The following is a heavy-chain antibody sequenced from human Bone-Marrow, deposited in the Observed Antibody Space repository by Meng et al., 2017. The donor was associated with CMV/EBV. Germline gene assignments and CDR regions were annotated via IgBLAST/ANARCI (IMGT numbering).Heavy chain of an antibody. Sequence: SETLSLTCTVSGGSISSSSYYWGWIRQPPGKGLEWIGSIYYSGSTYYNPSLKSRVTISVDTSKNQFSLKLSSVTAADTAVYYCAKAPPQADTGFFQHWGQGTLVTVSS. CDR2: IYYSGST. J-gene: IGHJ1*01. D-gene: IGHD2-15*01. CDR1: GGSISSSSYY. V-gene: IGHV4-39*07. CDR3: AKAPPQADTGFFQH.